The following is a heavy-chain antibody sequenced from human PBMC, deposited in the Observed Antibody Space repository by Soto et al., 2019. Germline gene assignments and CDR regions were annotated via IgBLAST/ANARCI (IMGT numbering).Heavy chain of an antibody. CDR1: GYTFTSYG. CDR3: ARGLNVYYSDY. D-gene: IGHD3-16*01. Sequence: ASVKVSCKASGYTFTSYGISWVRQAPGQGLEWMGWISAYNGNTNYAQKFQGRVTITRDTSASTAYMELSSLRSEDTAVYYCARGLNVYYSDYWGQGTLVTVSS. V-gene: IGHV1-18*01. J-gene: IGHJ4*02. CDR2: ISAYNGNT.